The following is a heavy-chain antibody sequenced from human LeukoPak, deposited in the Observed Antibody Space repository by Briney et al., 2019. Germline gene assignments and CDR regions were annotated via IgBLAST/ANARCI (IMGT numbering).Heavy chain of an antibody. CDR3: ARGAYGDK. CDR1: GYTLTSYG. Sequence: VASVKVSCEASGYTLTSYGINWMRQAPGQGLEWMGWISTQSGNTNYAQKVQGRLTLTTDRSTNTAYMELRSLRSDDTAVYYCARGAYGDKWGQGTVVTVSS. J-gene: IGHJ4*02. D-gene: IGHD4-17*01. CDR2: ISTQSGNT. V-gene: IGHV1-18*01.